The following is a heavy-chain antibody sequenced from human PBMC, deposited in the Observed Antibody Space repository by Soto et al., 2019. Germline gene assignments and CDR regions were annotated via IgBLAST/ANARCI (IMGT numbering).Heavy chain of an antibody. CDR3: ARVSYDIVVVPAANNLDY. CDR2: ISAYNGNT. D-gene: IGHD2-2*01. Sequence: ASVKVSCKASGYTFTSYGISWVRQAPGQGLEWMGWISAYNGNTNYAQKLQGRVTMTTDTSTSTAYMELRSLRSDDTAVYYCARVSYDIVVVPAANNLDYWGQETLVTVSS. V-gene: IGHV1-18*01. CDR1: GYTFTSYG. J-gene: IGHJ4*02.